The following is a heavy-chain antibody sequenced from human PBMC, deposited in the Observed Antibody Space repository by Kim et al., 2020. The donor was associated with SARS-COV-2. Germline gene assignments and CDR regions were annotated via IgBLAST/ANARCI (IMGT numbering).Heavy chain of an antibody. D-gene: IGHD3-10*01. CDR1: GGTFSSYA. Sequence: SVKVSCKASGGTFSSYAISWVRQAPGQGLEWMGRIIPILGIANYAQKFQGRVTITADKSTSTAYMELSSLRSEDTAVYYCARDIERITMVRGVTPLNYWGQGTLVTVSS. CDR2: IIPILGIA. CDR3: ARDIERITMVRGVTPLNY. V-gene: IGHV1-69*04. J-gene: IGHJ4*02.